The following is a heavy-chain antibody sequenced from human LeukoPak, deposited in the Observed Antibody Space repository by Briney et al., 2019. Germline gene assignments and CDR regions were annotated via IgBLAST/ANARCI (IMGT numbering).Heavy chain of an antibody. CDR2: IKEDGSEK. V-gene: IGHV3-7*01. CDR3: ARDSSGYQ. J-gene: IGHJ4*02. CDR1: GFTFSTYW. Sequence: PGGSLRLSCAASGFTFSTYWMSWVRQAPGKGLEWVANIKEDGSEKYYGDSVKGRSTISRDNAKNSLYLEMNSLRVEDTAVYYCARDSSGYQWGQGTLVTVSS. D-gene: IGHD3-22*01.